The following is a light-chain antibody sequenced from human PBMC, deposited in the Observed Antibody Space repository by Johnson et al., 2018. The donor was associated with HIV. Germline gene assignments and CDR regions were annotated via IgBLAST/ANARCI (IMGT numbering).Light chain of an antibody. CDR2: DNN. V-gene: IGLV1-51*01. CDR1: SSNIGNNY. CDR3: GTWDSSLSAGGGYF. J-gene: IGLJ1*01. Sequence: QSVLTQPPSVSAAPGQKVTISCSGSSSNIGNNYVSWYQQLPGTAPKLLIYDNNKRPSGIPDRFSGSKSGTSATLGITGLQTGDEADYYCGTWDSSLSAGGGYFFGTGTKVTVL.